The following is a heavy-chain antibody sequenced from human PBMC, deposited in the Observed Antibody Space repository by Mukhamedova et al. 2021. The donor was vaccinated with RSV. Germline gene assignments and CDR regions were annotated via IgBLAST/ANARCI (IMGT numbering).Heavy chain of an antibody. V-gene: IGHV5-51*01. CDR2: IYQGDSDT. Sequence: EYMGVIYQGDSDTRYSPSFQGQVTISVDRSLKTAYLQWSRLKASDTAVYYCARDEGYCSGSTCYLKYWGQGTRVTVSS. D-gene: IGHD2-2*01. CDR3: ARDEGYCSGSTCYLKY. J-gene: IGHJ4*02.